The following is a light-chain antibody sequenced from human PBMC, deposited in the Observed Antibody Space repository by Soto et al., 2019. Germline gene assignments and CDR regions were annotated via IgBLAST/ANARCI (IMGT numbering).Light chain of an antibody. CDR3: QQSYSTPYT. J-gene: IGKJ2*01. Sequence: DIQMTQSPSSLSASVGDRVTLACRASQSVTRYLNWYRQRPGKAPELLIYFAATLQSGVPSRISASGSGTDFTLTISSLQPEDFATYFCQQSYSTPYTFGQGTKLDLK. CDR1: QSVTRY. V-gene: IGKV1-39*01. CDR2: FAA.